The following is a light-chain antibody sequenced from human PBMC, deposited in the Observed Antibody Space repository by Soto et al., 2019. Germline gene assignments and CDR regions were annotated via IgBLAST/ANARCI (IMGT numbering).Light chain of an antibody. CDR2: GAS. CDR3: QHYVGSPT. J-gene: IGKJ1*01. CDR1: QSINNNF. V-gene: IGKV3-20*01. Sequence: ETVLTQSPGTLYLSAGERATVSCRASQSINNNFLAWYQLRPGQAPRLLISGASSRATGIPDRISGSGSGTDFTLTITRVEPEDSAMYYCQHYVGSPTFGQGTKVDIK.